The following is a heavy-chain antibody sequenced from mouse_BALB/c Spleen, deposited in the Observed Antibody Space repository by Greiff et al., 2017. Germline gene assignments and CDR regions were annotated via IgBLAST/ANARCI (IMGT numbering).Heavy chain of an antibody. J-gene: IGHJ2*01. CDR1: GFNIKDTY. CDR3: ARYGNYGFDY. D-gene: IGHD2-1*01. V-gene: IGHV14-3*02. Sequence: EVKLMESGAELVKPGASVKLSCTASGFNIKDTYMHWVKQRPEQGLEWIGRIDPANGNTKYDPKFQGKATITADTSSNTAYLQLSSLTSEDTAVYYCARYGNYGFDYWGQGTTLTVSS. CDR2: IDPANGNT.